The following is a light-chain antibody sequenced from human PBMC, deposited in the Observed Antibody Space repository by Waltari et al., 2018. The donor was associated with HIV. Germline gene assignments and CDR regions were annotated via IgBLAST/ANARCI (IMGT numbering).Light chain of an antibody. J-gene: IGKJ2*01. Sequence: DIQMTQSPFSLSAAVGDSVNITCRASQNIYSFLNWYQHKPGKVPKVLIYAASTLENGVPSRFRGTGSSTDFTLTINNVQPEDFATYFCQQGHTTPRTFGQGTNVEIK. CDR1: QNIYSF. CDR3: QQGHTTPRT. V-gene: IGKV1-39*01. CDR2: AAS.